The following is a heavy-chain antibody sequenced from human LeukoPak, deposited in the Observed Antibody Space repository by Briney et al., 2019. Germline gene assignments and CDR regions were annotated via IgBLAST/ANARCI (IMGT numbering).Heavy chain of an antibody. CDR2: IYPGDSDT. J-gene: IGHJ6*02. V-gene: IGHV5-51*01. D-gene: IGHD5-18*01. CDR3: ARLQDTAMAPAYYYYGMDV. CDR1: GYSFTSYW. Sequence: GESLKISCKGSGYSFTSYWIGWVRQMPGKGLEWIGIIYPGDSDTRYSPSFQGQVTISADKSISTAYLQWSSLKASDTAMYYCARLQDTAMAPAYYYYGMDVWGQGTTVTVSS.